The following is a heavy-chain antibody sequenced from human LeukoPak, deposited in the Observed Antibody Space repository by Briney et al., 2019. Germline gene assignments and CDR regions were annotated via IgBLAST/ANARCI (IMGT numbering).Heavy chain of an antibody. CDR3: ARDSMVRGFHPDAFDI. CDR1: IDSFTNYY. Sequence: PSETLSLTCAVYIDSFTNYYWNWIRQTPGKGLEWIGEVNDSGGTNINPSLKSRVTISVDTSKNQFSLKLSSVTAADTAVYYCARDSMVRGFHPDAFDIWGQGTMVTVSS. J-gene: IGHJ3*02. CDR2: VNDSGGT. D-gene: IGHD3-10*01. V-gene: IGHV4-34*01.